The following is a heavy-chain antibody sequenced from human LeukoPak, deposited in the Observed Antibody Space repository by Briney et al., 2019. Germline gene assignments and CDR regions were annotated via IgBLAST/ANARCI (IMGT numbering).Heavy chain of an antibody. Sequence: GGSLRLSCAASGSTFSVSAMHWVRQASGKGLEWVGRIRSKANNYATEYDASVKGRFTISRDDSKNTAYLQMNSLRTEDTAVYYCTRHTMDVWGQGTTVTVSS. CDR2: IRSKANNYAT. CDR1: GSTFSVSA. V-gene: IGHV3-73*01. J-gene: IGHJ6*01. CDR3: TRHTMDV.